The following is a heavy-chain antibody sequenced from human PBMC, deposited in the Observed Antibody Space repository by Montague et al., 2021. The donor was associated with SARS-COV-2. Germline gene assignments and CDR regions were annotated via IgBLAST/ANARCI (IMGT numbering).Heavy chain of an antibody. CDR1: GGSFSGYY. V-gene: IGHV4-34*01. D-gene: IGHD4-23*01. Sequence: SETLSLTCAVYGGSFSGYYWTWIRQSPGKGLEWIAEINHGGTTNYNFNPSLRSRVTISVDTSKSRFSLKLSSVTAADTGVYYCARWDPQTLTLIGLRGKSASDYWGQGTLVTVSS. CDR3: ARWDPQTLTLIGLRGKSASDY. J-gene: IGHJ4*02. CDR2: INHGGTT.